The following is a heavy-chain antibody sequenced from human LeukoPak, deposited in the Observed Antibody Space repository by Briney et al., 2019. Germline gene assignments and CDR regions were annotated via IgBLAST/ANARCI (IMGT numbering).Heavy chain of an antibody. D-gene: IGHD6-13*01. V-gene: IGHV1-69*13. CDR2: IIPIFGTA. CDR1: GGTFSSYA. CDR3: ASPDEYSSSWYDAFDI. Sequence: SVTVSCKASGGTFSSYAISWVRQAPGQGLEWMGGIIPIFGTANYAQKFQGRVTITADESTSTAYMELSSLRSEDTAVYYCASPDEYSSSWYDAFDIWGQGTMVTVSS. J-gene: IGHJ3*02.